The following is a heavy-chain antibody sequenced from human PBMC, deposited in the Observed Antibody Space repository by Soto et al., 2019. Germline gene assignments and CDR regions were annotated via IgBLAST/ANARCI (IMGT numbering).Heavy chain of an antibody. V-gene: IGHV1-2*04. D-gene: IGHD6-13*01. CDR1: GYTFTGYY. CDR3: GRDISSSWPQDEFDY. CDR2: INPNNGGT. Sequence: ASVKVSCKASGYTFTGYYMHWVRQAPGQGLEWMGWINPNNGGTNYAQKFQGWVTMTRDTSMSTAYMELRSLRSDDTAVYYCGRDISSSWPQDEFDYWGQRTLVTVSS. J-gene: IGHJ4*02.